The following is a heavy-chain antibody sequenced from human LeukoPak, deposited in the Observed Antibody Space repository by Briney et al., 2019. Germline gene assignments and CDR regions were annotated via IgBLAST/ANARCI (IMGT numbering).Heavy chain of an antibody. V-gene: IGHV3-15*01. D-gene: IGHD3-22*01. J-gene: IGHJ4*02. CDR1: GFTFSNAW. Sequence: GGSLRLSCAAFGFTFSNAWMSWVRQAPGKGLEWVGRIKSKTDDGTIDYAAPVKGRFTISRDDSKNTLYLQMNSLKTEDAAVYYCTTGERRYDSSGYYPYYFDYWGQGTLVTVSS. CDR3: TTGERRYDSSGYYPYYFDY. CDR2: IKSKTDDGTI.